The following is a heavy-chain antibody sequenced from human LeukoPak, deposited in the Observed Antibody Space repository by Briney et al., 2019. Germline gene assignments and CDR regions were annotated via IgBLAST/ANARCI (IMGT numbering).Heavy chain of an antibody. CDR1: GYTFTGYY. V-gene: IGHV1-2*02. D-gene: IGHD5-12*01. J-gene: IGHJ5*02. Sequence: ASVKVSCKASGYTFTGYYMHWVRQAPGQGLEWMGWINPNSGGTNYAQKFQGRVTMTRDTSISTAYMELSRLRPDDTAVYYCAGGYSGYDPSGWFDPWGQGTLVTVSS. CDR2: INPNSGGT. CDR3: AGGYSGYDPSGWFDP.